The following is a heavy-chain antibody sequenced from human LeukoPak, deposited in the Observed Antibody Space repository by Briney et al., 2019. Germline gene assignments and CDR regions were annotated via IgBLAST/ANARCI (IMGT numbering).Heavy chain of an antibody. V-gene: IGHV3-23*01. CDR3: ARSQAWGSYRY. CDR1: GFTVSSYA. CDR2: ISGSGGST. D-gene: IGHD3-16*02. J-gene: IGHJ4*02. Sequence: GGSLRLSCAASGFTVSSYAMSWVRQAPGKGLEWVSSISGSGGSTYYADSVKGRFTISRDNSKNTLYLQMNSLRAEDTAVYYCARSQAWGSYRYWGQGTLVTVSS.